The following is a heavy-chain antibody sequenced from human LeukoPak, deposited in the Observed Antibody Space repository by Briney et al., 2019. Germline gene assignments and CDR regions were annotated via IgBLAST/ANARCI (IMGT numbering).Heavy chain of an antibody. D-gene: IGHD4-23*01. V-gene: IGHV4-39*01. CDR1: GGSISSSSYY. CDR3: ASGYGGNSGGPVDY. J-gene: IGHJ4*02. Sequence: PSETLSLTCTVSGGSISSSSYYWGGIRQPPGKGLEWIGSIYYSGSTYYNPSLKSRVTISVDTSKNQLSLKLSSVTAADTAVYYCASGYGGNSGGPVDYWGQGTLVTVSS. CDR2: IYYSGST.